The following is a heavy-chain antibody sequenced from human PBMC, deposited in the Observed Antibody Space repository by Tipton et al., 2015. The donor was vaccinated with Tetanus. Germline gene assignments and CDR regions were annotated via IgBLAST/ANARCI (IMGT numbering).Heavy chain of an antibody. CDR3: ARAHYDFWSSDSYYYGMDV. D-gene: IGHD3-3*01. Sequence: LRLSCSVSGGSITPYYWTWIRQPPGKGLEWIGYIFYGGATNYNPSLKSRVTISEDRSQNQISLRLRSVTAADTAVYYCARAHYDFWSSDSYYYGMDVWGQGTTVTVSS. CDR2: IFYGGAT. V-gene: IGHV4-59*12. CDR1: GGSITPYY. J-gene: IGHJ6*02.